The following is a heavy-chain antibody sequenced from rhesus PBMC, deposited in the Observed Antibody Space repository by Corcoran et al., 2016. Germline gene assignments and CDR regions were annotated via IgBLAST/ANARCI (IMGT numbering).Heavy chain of an antibody. V-gene: IGHV4-80*01. CDR2: INDKSGST. J-gene: IGHJ6*01. Sequence: QVQLQESGPGLVKPSETLSLTCAVSGASISSYWWSWIRQPPGKGLEWIGEINDKSGSTYYHPSLKSGVTISKDASKNQFSLKLSSVTAADTAVYYCARGPIVVIKYGLDSWGQGVVVTVSS. CDR1: GASISSYW. D-gene: IGHD3-28*01. CDR3: ARGPIVVIKYGLDS.